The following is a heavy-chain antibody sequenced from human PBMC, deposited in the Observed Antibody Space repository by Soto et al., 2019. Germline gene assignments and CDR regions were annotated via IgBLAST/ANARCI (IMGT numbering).Heavy chain of an antibody. CDR2: ISPYNGRT. Sequence: QVHLVQSGSDVEKPGASVKVSCKASGYSFTSYGIGWVRQVPGQGPEWMGWISPYNGRTNYAQSVKGRVVMTTDISTNTVYLELRSLRSDDSAICYCGRCRTDSYAMDVWGQGTTVTVSS. V-gene: IGHV1-18*01. CDR3: GRCRTDSYAMDV. J-gene: IGHJ6*02. CDR1: GYSFTSYG. D-gene: IGHD5-18*01.